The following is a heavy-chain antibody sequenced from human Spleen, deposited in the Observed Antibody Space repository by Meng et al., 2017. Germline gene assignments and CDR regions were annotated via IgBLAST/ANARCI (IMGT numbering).Heavy chain of an antibody. CDR1: GGSISSGGYY. J-gene: IGHJ4*02. CDR3: ARIMKTVTPYYSDY. V-gene: IGHV4-31*03. D-gene: IGHD4-17*01. CDR2: IYYSGST. Sequence: QVRGSGPGLVKPSPTRSLHCTVSGGSISSGGYYWSWIRQHPGKGMEWIGYIYYSGSTYYNPSLKSRVTISVDTSKNQFSLKLSSVTAADTAVYYCARIMKTVTPYYSDYWCQGTLVTVSS.